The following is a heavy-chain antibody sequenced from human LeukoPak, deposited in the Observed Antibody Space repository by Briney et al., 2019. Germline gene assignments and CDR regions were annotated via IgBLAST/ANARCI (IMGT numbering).Heavy chain of an antibody. J-gene: IGHJ4*02. CDR3: ARAEVAVAGTGIDY. V-gene: IGHV1-8*03. CDR1: GYTFTSYD. D-gene: IGHD6-19*01. Sequence: ASVKVSCKASGYTFTSYDINWVRQATGQGLEWMGWMNPNSGNTGYAQKFQGRVTITRNTSISTAYMELSSLRPEGTAVYYCARAEVAVAGTGIDYWGQGTLVTVSS. CDR2: MNPNSGNT.